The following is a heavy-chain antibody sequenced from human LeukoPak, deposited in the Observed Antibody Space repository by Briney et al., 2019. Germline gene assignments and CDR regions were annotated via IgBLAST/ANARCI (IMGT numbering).Heavy chain of an antibody. V-gene: IGHV5-51*01. CDR3: ATVADSYDFDY. Sequence: GESLKISCKGSGYSFTSYWIGWVRQMPGKGLEWMGIIYPGDSDPRYSPSFQGQVTISADKSISTAYLQWSSLTASDTAMYYCATVADSYDFDYWGQGTLVTVSS. CDR1: GYSFTSYW. D-gene: IGHD3-22*01. J-gene: IGHJ4*02. CDR2: IYPGDSDP.